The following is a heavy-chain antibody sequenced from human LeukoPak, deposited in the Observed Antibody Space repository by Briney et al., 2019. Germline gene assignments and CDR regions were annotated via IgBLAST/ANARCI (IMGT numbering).Heavy chain of an antibody. CDR3: ARDYYGGHNLYNFDF. CDR2: INPSGGRT. D-gene: IGHD3-10*01. Sequence: ASVKVSCKASGYTFTNYYMVWVRQAPGQGLEWMGMINPSGGRTTYAKKFQGRVTMTRDTSTNTVYTELSSLRSDGTAVYYCARDYYGGHNLYNFDFWGQGTRVIVSS. J-gene: IGHJ4*02. CDR1: GYTFTNYY. V-gene: IGHV1-46*01.